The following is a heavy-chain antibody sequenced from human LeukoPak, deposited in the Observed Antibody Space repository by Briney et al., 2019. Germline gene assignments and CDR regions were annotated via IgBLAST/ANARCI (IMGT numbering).Heavy chain of an antibody. D-gene: IGHD2-15*01. CDR1: GYTFTDYY. J-gene: IGHJ4*02. CDR2: INPRDGGT. V-gene: IGHV1-2*02. CDR3: AREGNGLLSKDLDY. Sequence: ASVKVSCKGSGYTFTDYYLHWVRQAPGQGLEWVGYINPRDGGTSSPPNFRGRVTMTTDASSSTVHMELSRLTSDDTAIYYCAREGNGLLSKDLDYWGQGTLVTVSS.